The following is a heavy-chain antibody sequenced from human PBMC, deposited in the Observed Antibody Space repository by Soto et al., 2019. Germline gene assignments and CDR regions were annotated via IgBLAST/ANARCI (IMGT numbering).Heavy chain of an antibody. D-gene: IGHD1-7*01. CDR1: GFTFSRYA. CDR3: ARVGTRGLFAFDI. J-gene: IGHJ3*02. CDR2: ISYDGTNK. V-gene: IGHV3-30-3*01. Sequence: QVHLVESGGGVVQPGRSLRLSCAASGFTFSRYAMHWVRQAPGKGLEWVAVISYDGTNKYYADSVKGRFTMSRDNSKNKVYLQMDSLRPEDTAVYYCARVGTRGLFAFDIWGQGTMVTVSS.